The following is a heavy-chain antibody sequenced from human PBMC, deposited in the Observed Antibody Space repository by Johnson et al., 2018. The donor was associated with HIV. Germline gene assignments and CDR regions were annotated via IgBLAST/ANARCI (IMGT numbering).Heavy chain of an antibody. J-gene: IGHJ3*01. CDR1: GFTFSSYA. V-gene: IGHV3-30*14. CDR2: ISYDGSNK. CDR3: ATVWRNEGRHSFDV. Sequence: QVQLVESGGGVVQPGRSLRLSCAASGFTFSSYAMHWVRQAPGKGLEWVAVISYDGSNKYYADSVKGRFTISRNNADNSLYLQLNSLRVEDTALYFCATVWRNEGRHSFDVWGQGTMVTVSS. D-gene: IGHD1-1*01.